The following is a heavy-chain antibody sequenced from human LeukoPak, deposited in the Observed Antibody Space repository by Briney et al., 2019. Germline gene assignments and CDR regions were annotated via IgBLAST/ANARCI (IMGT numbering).Heavy chain of an antibody. CDR1: GGSISSGDYY. CDR2: IYYTGST. D-gene: IGHD6-19*01. CDR3: ARAQGYSSGWDFQH. Sequence: SQTLSLTCTVSGGSISSGDYYWSWIRQTPGMGLEWIGYIYYTGSTNYNPSLKSRVTISVDASKNQFSLKMSSMTAADTAVYYCARAQGYSSGWDFQHWGQGTLVTVSS. J-gene: IGHJ1*01. V-gene: IGHV4-61*08.